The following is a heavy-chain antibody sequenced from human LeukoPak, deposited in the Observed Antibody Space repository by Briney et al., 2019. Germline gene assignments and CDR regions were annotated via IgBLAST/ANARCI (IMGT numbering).Heavy chain of an antibody. Sequence: ASVTVSCKASGYAFNYIYFNWVRQAPGQGLEWMGWINPNSGARIYSQKFQGRVTMDTSVSTVYMELSSLTSDDTAVYYCATSTSVTHTRDPWGQGTLVTVSS. CDR1: GYAFNYIY. J-gene: IGHJ5*02. CDR2: INPNSGAR. D-gene: IGHD5/OR15-5a*01. V-gene: IGHV1-2*02. CDR3: ATSTSVTHTRDP.